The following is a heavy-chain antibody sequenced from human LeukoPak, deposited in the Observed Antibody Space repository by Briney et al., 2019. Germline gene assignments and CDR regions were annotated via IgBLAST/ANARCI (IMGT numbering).Heavy chain of an antibody. V-gene: IGHV5-51*01. CDR2: IYPGDSDT. CDR1: GFSFTSYW. CDR3: ARVGRVGSYYYGMDV. Sequence: GESLKISCMGSGFSFTSYWVGWVRQMPGKGLEWMGIIYPGDSDTRYSPSFQGQVTISADKSISTAYLQWSSLEASDTAMYYCARVGRVGSYYYGMDVWGQGTRSPSP. J-gene: IGHJ6*02. D-gene: IGHD3-10*01.